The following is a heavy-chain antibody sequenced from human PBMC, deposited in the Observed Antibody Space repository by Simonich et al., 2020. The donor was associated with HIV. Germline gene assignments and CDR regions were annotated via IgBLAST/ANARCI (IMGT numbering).Heavy chain of an antibody. CDR3: ARPGLAVAGPTYWYFDL. CDR1: GGSFSTYY. J-gene: IGHJ2*01. D-gene: IGHD6-19*01. Sequence: QVQVQESGPGLVKPSETLSLTCTVSGGSFSTYYWGWIRQPAGKGLEWIGRIYTSGSTNYNPSLKSRVTISVDKSKSQFSLNLSSVTAADTAVYYCARPGLAVAGPTYWYFDLWGRGTLVTVSS. CDR2: IYTSGST. V-gene: IGHV4-4*07.